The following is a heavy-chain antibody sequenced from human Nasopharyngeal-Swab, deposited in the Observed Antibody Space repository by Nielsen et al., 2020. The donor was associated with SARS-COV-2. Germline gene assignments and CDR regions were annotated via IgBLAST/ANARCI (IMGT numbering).Heavy chain of an antibody. CDR3: AKDTPDPGIAVEDN. Sequence: GESLKISCAASGFTFSSYGMHWVRQAPGKGLEWVAVISYDGSNKYYADSVKGRFTISRDNSKNTLYLQMNSLRAEDTAVYYCAKDTPDPGIAVEDNWGQGTLVTVSS. J-gene: IGHJ4*02. CDR2: ISYDGSNK. D-gene: IGHD6-19*01. V-gene: IGHV3-30*18. CDR1: GFTFSSYG.